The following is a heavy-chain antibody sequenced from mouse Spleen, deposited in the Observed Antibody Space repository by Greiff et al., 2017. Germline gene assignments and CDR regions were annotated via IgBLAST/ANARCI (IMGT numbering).Heavy chain of an antibody. V-gene: IGHV7-3*01. CDR1: GFTFTDYY. CDR3: ARFYRSHFDY. J-gene: IGHJ2*01. CDR2: IRNKANGYTT. Sequence: EVQRVESGGGLVQPGGSLSLSCAASGFTFTDYYMSWVRQPPGKALEWLGFIRNKANGYTTEYSASVKGRFTISRDNSQSILYLQMNALRAEDSATYYCARFYRSHFDYWGQGTTLTVSS. D-gene: IGHD2-14*01.